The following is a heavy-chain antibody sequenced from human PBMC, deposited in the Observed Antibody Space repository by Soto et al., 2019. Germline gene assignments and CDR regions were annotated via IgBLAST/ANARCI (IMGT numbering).Heavy chain of an antibody. J-gene: IGHJ4*02. CDR2: ISGSGDSI. CDR1: GFTFASYA. Sequence: EVQLLESGGGLVQPGGSLRLSCAASGFTFASYAMSWVRQTPGKGLEWVSAISGSGDSIYYADSVKGRFTISRDDSKNRLYLQMNSLRVEDTAIYYCTKDSRIAVAGTTEYWGQGTRVTVSS. CDR3: TKDSRIAVAGTTEY. D-gene: IGHD6-19*01. V-gene: IGHV3-23*01.